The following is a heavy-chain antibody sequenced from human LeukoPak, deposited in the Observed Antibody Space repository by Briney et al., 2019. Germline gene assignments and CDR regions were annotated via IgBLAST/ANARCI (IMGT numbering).Heavy chain of an antibody. CDR1: GGSISSSSYY. J-gene: IGHJ4*02. D-gene: IGHD1-26*01. Sequence: PSETLSLTCTVSGGSISSSSYYWGWIRQPPGKGLEWIGSIYYSGSTYYNPSLKSRVTISVDTSKNQFSLKLSSVTAADTAVYYCARAPQPGATIGLYYFDYWGQGTLVTVSS. CDR2: IYYSGST. CDR3: ARAPQPGATIGLYYFDY. V-gene: IGHV4-39*07.